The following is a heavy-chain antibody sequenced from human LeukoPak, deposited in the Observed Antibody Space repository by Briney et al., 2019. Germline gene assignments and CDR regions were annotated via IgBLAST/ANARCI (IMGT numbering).Heavy chain of an antibody. CDR3: AKSRRYSYGPRVDY. Sequence: GGSLRLSCAASGFTFSSYAMSWVRQAPGKGLEWVSAISGSGGSTYYADSVKGRFTISRDNSKNTLYLQMNSLRAEDTAVYYCAKSRRYSYGPRVDYWGQGTLVTVSS. CDR1: GFTFSSYA. V-gene: IGHV3-23*01. D-gene: IGHD5-18*01. CDR2: ISGSGGST. J-gene: IGHJ4*02.